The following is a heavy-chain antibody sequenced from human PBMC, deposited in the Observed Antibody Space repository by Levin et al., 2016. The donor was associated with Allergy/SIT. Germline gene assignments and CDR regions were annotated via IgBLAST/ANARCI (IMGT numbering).Heavy chain of an antibody. D-gene: IGHD6-13*01. CDR3: ARRTSEAAAGTENDY. CDR2: IYYSGST. V-gene: IGHV4-39*01. Sequence: WIRQPPGKGLEWIGSIYYSGSTYYNPSLKSRVTISVDTSKNQFSLKLSSVTAADTAVYYCARRTSEAAAGTENDYWGQGTLVTVSS. J-gene: IGHJ4*02.